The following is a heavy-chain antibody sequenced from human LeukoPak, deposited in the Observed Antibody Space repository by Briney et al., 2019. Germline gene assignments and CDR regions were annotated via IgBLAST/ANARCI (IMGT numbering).Heavy chain of an antibody. D-gene: IGHD5/OR15-5a*01. CDR1: GYTFSSHG. CDR2: ISGYSGNT. V-gene: IGHV1-18*01. Sequence: ASVKVSCKASGYTFSSHGITWVRQPPGQGLEWMGWISGYSGNTNYAQNLQGRVTTTTDTSTSTAYMELRSLSSDDTAVYYCARDTYSVYSYYWGQGTLVTVSS. CDR3: ARDTYSVYSYY. J-gene: IGHJ4*02.